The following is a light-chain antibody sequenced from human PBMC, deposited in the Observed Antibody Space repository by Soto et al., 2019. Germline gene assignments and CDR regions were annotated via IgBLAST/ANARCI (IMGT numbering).Light chain of an antibody. CDR3: QQYGDWPRA. CDR1: QSVSSFY. Sequence: EIVLTQSPGTLSLSPGERATLSCRASQSVSSFYLAWYQQRAGQAPRLLIYGASTRATGIPDRFSGSGSGTDFILTISRLDPEDSAVYYCQQYGDWPRAFGQGTKVEIK. V-gene: IGKV3-20*01. CDR2: GAS. J-gene: IGKJ1*01.